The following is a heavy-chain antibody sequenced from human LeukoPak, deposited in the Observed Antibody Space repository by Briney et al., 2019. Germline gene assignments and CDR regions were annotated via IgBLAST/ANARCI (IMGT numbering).Heavy chain of an antibody. CDR2: ISAYNGNT. J-gene: IGHJ5*02. CDR1: GGTFSSYA. CDR3: ATVNEYSSSSTQFDP. Sequence: ASVKVSCKASGGTFSSYAISWVRQAPGQGLEWMGWISAYNGNTNYAQKLQGRVTMTEDTSTDTAYMELSSLRSEDTAVYYCATVNEYSSSSTQFDPWGQGTLVTVSS. V-gene: IGHV1-18*01. D-gene: IGHD6-6*01.